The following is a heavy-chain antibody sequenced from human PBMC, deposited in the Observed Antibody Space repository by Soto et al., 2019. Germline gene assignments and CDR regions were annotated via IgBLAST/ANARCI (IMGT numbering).Heavy chain of an antibody. CDR2: ISYDGSNK. Sequence: QVQLVESGGGVAQPGRSLRLSCAASGFTFSSYGMHWVRQAPGKGLEWVAVISYDGSNKYYADSVKGRFTISRDNSKNTLYLQMNSLRAEDTAVYYCAKEWVYDSSGWSFDYWGQGTLVTVSS. CDR1: GFTFSSYG. J-gene: IGHJ4*02. D-gene: IGHD3-22*01. CDR3: AKEWVYDSSGWSFDY. V-gene: IGHV3-30*18.